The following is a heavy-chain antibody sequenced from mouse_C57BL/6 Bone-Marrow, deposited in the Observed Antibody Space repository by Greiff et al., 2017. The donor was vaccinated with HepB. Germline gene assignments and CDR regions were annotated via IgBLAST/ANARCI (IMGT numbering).Heavy chain of an antibody. J-gene: IGHJ4*01. CDR3: ARAGYYGSSKYAMDY. V-gene: IGHV5-17*01. Sequence: EVKLVESGGGLVKPGGSLKLSCAASGFTFSDYGMHWVRQAPEKGLEWVAYISSGSSTIYYADTVKGRFTISRDNAKNTLFLQMTRLRSEDTAMYYCARAGYYGSSKYAMDYWGQGTSVTVSS. D-gene: IGHD1-1*01. CDR2: ISSGSSTI. CDR1: GFTFSDYG.